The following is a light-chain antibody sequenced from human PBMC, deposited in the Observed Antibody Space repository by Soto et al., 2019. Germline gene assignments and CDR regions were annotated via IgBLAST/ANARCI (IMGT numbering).Light chain of an antibody. J-gene: IGKJ5*01. CDR3: QQYGSSPIT. CDR1: QSVISSY. CDR2: DAS. V-gene: IGKV3D-20*01. Sequence: EIVLTQSPATLSLSPGERATLSCGASQSVISSYLAWYQQKPGLAPRLLIYDASSRATGIPDRFSGSGSGTDFPLTISRLEPEDFAVYYCQQYGSSPITFGQGTRLEIK.